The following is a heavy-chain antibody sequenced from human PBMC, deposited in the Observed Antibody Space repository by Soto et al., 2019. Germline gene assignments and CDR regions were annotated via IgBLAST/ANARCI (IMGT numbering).Heavy chain of an antibody. CDR1: GGSFGSSA. J-gene: IGHJ3*01. CDR3: ARLRRDWGDAFDL. V-gene: IGHV1-69*01. D-gene: IGHD3-16*01. Sequence: QVQLVQSGADVKKPGSSVKVSCKTSGGSFGSSAISWVRQAPAQGLEWMGEIIPVFDKANYAENFQGRLTITADDLTGTVFMELSSLSSEDTAVYFCARLRRDWGDAFDLWGLGTFVTVSS. CDR2: IIPVFDKA.